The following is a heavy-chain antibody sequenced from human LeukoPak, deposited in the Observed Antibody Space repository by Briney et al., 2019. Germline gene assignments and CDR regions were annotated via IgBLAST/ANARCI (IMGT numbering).Heavy chain of an antibody. D-gene: IGHD3-22*01. CDR3: ARLQPWYYYDSSGYPADAFDI. Sequence: SVKVSCKASGGTFSSYAISWVRQAPGQGLEWMGRIIPIFGTANYAQKFQGRVTITADKSTSTAYMELSSLRSEDTAVYYCARLQPWYYYDSSGYPADAFDIWGQGTMVTVSS. CDR2: IIPIFGTA. V-gene: IGHV1-69*06. CDR1: GGTFSSYA. J-gene: IGHJ3*02.